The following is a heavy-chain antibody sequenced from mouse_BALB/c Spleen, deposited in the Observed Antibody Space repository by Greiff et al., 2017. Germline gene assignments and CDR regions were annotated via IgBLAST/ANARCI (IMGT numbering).Heavy chain of an antibody. V-gene: IGHV1-87*01. CDR3: ARKGEGRGAMDY. Sequence: QVQLQQSGAELARPGASVKLSCKASGYTFTSYWMQWVKQRPGQGLEWIGAIYPGDGDTRYTQKFKGKATLTADKSSSTAYMQLSSLASEDSAVYDGARKGEGRGAMDYWGQGTSVTVSS. CDR2: IYPGDGDT. J-gene: IGHJ4*01. CDR1: GYTFTSYW.